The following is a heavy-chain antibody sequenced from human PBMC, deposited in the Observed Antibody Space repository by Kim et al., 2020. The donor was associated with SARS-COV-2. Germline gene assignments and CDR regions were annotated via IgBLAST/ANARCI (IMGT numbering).Heavy chain of an antibody. Sequence: SETLSLTCAVYGGSFSGYYWSWIRQPPGKGLEWIGEINHSGSTNYNPSLKSRVTISVDTSKNQFSLKLSSVTAADTAVYYCARWRFGSSPSLRGPVDYWGEGTQVTVSS. J-gene: IGHJ4*02. CDR3: ARWRFGSSPSLRGPVDY. V-gene: IGHV4-34*01. D-gene: IGHD6-13*01. CDR1: GGSFSGYY. CDR2: INHSGST.